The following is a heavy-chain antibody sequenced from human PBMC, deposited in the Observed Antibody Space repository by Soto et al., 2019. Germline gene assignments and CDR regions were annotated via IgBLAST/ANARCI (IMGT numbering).Heavy chain of an antibody. Sequence: PGGSLRLSCVASGFNFDNYGMAWVRQAPGKGPQWVSGFSAITAVTYYADSVKGRFTISKDSAKKTVYLQMNNLRVEDTALYYCAKFLVGVGSAFEYWGLGTLVTVSS. D-gene: IGHD1-26*01. CDR1: GFNFDNYG. CDR3: AKFLVGVGSAFEY. V-gene: IGHV3-23*01. CDR2: FSAITAVT. J-gene: IGHJ4*02.